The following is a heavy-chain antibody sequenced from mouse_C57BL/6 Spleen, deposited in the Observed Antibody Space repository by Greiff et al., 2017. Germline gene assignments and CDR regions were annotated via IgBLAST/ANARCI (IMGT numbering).Heavy chain of an antibody. CDR3: TRGDYYGSSYVRFAY. CDR1: GYTFTDYE. J-gene: IGHJ3*01. D-gene: IGHD1-1*01. Sequence: QVQLQQSGAELVRPGASVTLSCKASGYTFTDYEMHWVKQTPVPGLEWIGAIDPETGGTASNQKFKGKAILTADKSSSTAYMELRSLTSEDSAVYYCTRGDYYGSSYVRFAYWGQGTLVTVSA. CDR2: IDPETGGT. V-gene: IGHV1-15*01.